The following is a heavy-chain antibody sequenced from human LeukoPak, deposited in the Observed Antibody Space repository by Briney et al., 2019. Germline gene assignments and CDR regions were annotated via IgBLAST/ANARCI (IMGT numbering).Heavy chain of an antibody. J-gene: IGHJ4*02. CDR3: ARDQGSLTRSWYTGY. CDR2: INPYSGDT. Sequence: ASVKVSCKDSGYTFTGYHIHWVRQAPGRGLEWMGRINPYSGDTNFAQKFQGRVTMTRDTSITTAYMDLSSLTPDDTAVYFCARDQGSLTRSWYTGYWGQGTQVTVSS. D-gene: IGHD6-13*01. V-gene: IGHV1-2*06. CDR1: GYTFTGYH.